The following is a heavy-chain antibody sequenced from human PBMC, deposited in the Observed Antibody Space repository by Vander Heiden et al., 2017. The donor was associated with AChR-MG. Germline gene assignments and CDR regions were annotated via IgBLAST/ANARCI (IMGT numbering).Heavy chain of an antibody. D-gene: IGHD3-16*01. CDR1: GFPFSDYA. J-gene: IGHJ6*02. CDR2: ISGSGSST. Sequence: EVQLLESGGGLAQPGGSLRLSCVAAGFPFSDYAMNWVRQAPGKGLEWVSAISGSGSSTYYGDSVKGRFTISRDNSKNTLYLQMNSLRGEDTAVYYCTKWVRVWYGLDVWGQGTTVTVSS. CDR3: TKWVRVWYGLDV. V-gene: IGHV3-23*01.